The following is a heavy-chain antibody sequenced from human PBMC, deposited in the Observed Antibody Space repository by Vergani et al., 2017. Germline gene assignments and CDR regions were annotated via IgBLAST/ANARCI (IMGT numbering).Heavy chain of an antibody. CDR1: GGSFSGYY. J-gene: IGHJ2*01. Sequence: QVQLQQWGAGLLKPSETLSLTCAVYGGSFSGYYWSWIRQPPGKGLEWIGEINHSGSTNYNPSLKSRVTRSVDTSKNQFSLKLSSVTAADTAVYYCARELTVNRGTDWYFDLWGRGTLVTVSS. D-gene: IGHD1-1*01. CDR2: INHSGST. CDR3: ARELTVNRGTDWYFDL. V-gene: IGHV4-34*01.